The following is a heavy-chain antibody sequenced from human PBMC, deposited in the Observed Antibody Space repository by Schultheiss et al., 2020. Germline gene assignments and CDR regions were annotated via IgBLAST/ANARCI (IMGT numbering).Heavy chain of an antibody. Sequence: SETLSLTCTVSGGSISSYYWSWIRQPPGKGLEWIGYIYYSGSTNYNPSLKSRVTISVDTSKNQFSLKLSSVTAADTAVYYCARGTPMITFGGVIVTDAFDIWGQGTMVTVSS. CDR2: IYYSGST. CDR1: GGSISSYY. D-gene: IGHD3-16*02. V-gene: IGHV4-59*01. J-gene: IGHJ3*02. CDR3: ARGTPMITFGGVIVTDAFDI.